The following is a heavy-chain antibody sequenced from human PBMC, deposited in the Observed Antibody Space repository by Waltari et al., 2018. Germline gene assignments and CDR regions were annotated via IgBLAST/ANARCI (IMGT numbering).Heavy chain of an antibody. Sequence: QVRLQESGPGLVKPSETLSLTCTVFGGSISGYYWSWIRQPPGKGLEWIGYTGNKYNPSLRGRVTISLDTSKNQFSLKLTSVTAADTAVYYCVRSYTETTAPIAGYWGQGTLVTVSS. CDR3: VRSYTETTAPIAGY. J-gene: IGHJ4*02. CDR2: YTGN. V-gene: IGHV4-59*01. D-gene: IGHD4-17*01. CDR1: GGSISGYY.